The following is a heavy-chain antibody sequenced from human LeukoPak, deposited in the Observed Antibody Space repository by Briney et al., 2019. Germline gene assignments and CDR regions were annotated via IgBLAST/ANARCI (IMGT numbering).Heavy chain of an antibody. V-gene: IGHV1-46*01. Sequence: ASVKVSCKASGYTFTSYYMHWVRQAPGQGLEWMGIINPSGGSTSYAQKFQGRVTMTRDTSTSTVYMELSSLRSEDTAVYYCARAKGSLSLPDTAMVILSYYYYGMDVWGQGTTVTASS. J-gene: IGHJ6*02. D-gene: IGHD5-18*01. CDR2: INPSGGST. CDR1: GYTFTSYY. CDR3: ARAKGSLSLPDTAMVILSYYYYGMDV.